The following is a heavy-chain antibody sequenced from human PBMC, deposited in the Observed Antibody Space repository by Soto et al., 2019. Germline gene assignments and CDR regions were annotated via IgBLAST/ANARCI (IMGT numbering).Heavy chain of an antibody. CDR1: GGSISSYY. J-gene: IGHJ4*02. CDR2: IYYSGST. Sequence: PSETLSLTCTVSGGSISSYYWSWIRQPPGKGLEWIGYIYYSGSTNYNPSLKSRVTISVDTSKNQFSLKLSSVTAADTAVYYCARATSGSSWYYFDYWGQGTLVTV. CDR3: ARATSGSSWYYFDY. D-gene: IGHD6-13*01. V-gene: IGHV4-59*01.